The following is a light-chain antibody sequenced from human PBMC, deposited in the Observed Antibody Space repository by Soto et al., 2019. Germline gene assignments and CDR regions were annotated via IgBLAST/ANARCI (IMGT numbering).Light chain of an antibody. Sequence: EIVLTQSPASLSLSLGERATLSCRASQSIGSYLAWYQHKLGQPPRLLIYDASNRATGIPVRFSGSGSGTDFTLTISSLEPEDFAVYFCQQHGSSPWTFGQGTKVDIK. CDR1: QSIGSY. J-gene: IGKJ1*01. V-gene: IGKV3-11*01. CDR2: DAS. CDR3: QQHGSSPWT.